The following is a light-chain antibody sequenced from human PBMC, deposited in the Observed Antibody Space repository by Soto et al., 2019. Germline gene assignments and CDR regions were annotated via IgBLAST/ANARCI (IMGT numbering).Light chain of an antibody. Sequence: DIQMTQSPSTLSASVGDRVTTTCRASQTVERWLAWYQQKPGKAPNLLISDVSSLERGVPSRFSGSGSATEFTLTISGLQPDDFATYYCQQYKDSMWTFGQGTKVDIK. CDR1: QTVERW. CDR3: QQYKDSMWT. V-gene: IGKV1-5*01. CDR2: DVS. J-gene: IGKJ1*01.